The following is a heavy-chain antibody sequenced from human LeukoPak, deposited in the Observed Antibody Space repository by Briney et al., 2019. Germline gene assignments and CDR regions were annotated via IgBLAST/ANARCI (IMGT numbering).Heavy chain of an antibody. V-gene: IGHV1-2*02. CDR2: INPNSGGT. Sequence: ASVKVSCKASGYTFTSYGISWVRQAPGQGLEWMGWINPNSGGTNYAQKFQGRVTMTRDTSISTAYMELSRLRSDDTAVYYCARVREYYYDSSGYRSLGYWGQGTLVTVSS. D-gene: IGHD3-22*01. J-gene: IGHJ4*02. CDR3: ARVREYYYDSSGYRSLGY. CDR1: GYTFTSYG.